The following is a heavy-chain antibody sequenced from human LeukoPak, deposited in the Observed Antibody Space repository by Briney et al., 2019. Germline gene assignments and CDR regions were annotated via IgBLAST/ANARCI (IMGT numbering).Heavy chain of an antibody. V-gene: IGHV3-21*01. CDR3: ARDRAMEVGAYYFDY. D-gene: IGHD1-26*01. Sequence: GGSLRLSCAASGFTFDNYAMNWVRQAPGKGLEWVSSISSSSSYIYYADSVKGRFTISRDNAKNSLYLQMNSLRAEDTAVYYCARDRAMEVGAYYFDYWGQGTLVTVSS. CDR1: GFTFDNYA. CDR2: ISSSSSYI. J-gene: IGHJ4*02.